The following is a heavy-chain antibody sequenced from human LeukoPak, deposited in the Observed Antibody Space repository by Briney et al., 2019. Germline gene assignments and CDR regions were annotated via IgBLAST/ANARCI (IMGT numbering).Heavy chain of an antibody. J-gene: IGHJ6*03. CDR2: INWNGGST. CDR3: ARVSSSTMVRGVIIAGYYYYMDV. V-gene: IGHV3-20*04. Sequence: GGSLRLSCAASGFTFDDYGMSWVRQAPGKGLEWVSGINWNGGSTGYADSVKGRFTISRDNAKNSLYLQMNSLRAEDTALYYCARVSSSTMVRGVIIAGYYYYMDVWGKGTTVTVSS. D-gene: IGHD3-10*01. CDR1: GFTFDDYG.